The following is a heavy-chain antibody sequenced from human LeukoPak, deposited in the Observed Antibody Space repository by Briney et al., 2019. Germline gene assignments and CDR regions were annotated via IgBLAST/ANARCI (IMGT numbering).Heavy chain of an antibody. V-gene: IGHV4-59*08. CDR3: ARQXTTVTSDIDY. J-gene: IGHJ4*02. CDR1: GGSISSYY. Sequence: SETLSLTCTVSGGSISSYYWSWIRQPPGKGLEWIGYIYYSGSTNYNPSLKSRVTISVDTSKNQFSLKLSSVTAADTAVYYCARQXTTVTSDIDYWGQGTLVTVSS. D-gene: IGHD4-11*01. CDR2: IYYSGST.